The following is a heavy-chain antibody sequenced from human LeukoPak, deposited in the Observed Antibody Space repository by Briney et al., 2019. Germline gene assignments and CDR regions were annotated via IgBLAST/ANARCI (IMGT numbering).Heavy chain of an antibody. D-gene: IGHD2-15*01. Sequence: GGSLRLSCAASGLTVSSNYMSWARQAPGKGLEWVSVIYSGGSTYYADSVKGRFTISRDNSKSTLYLQMNSLRAEDTAVYYCARSIAPAKRWFDPWGQGTLVTVSS. CDR3: ARSIAPAKRWFDP. J-gene: IGHJ5*02. CDR1: GLTVSSNY. V-gene: IGHV3-66*02. CDR2: IYSGGST.